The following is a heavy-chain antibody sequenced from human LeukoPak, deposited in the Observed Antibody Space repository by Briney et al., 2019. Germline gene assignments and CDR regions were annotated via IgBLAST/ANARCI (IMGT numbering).Heavy chain of an antibody. CDR2: ISAYNGNT. D-gene: IGHD1-26*01. CDR3: ARDLRLFRVGSY. V-gene: IGHV1-18*01. CDR1: GYTFTTYG. J-gene: IGHJ4*02. Sequence: ASVTVSCKSSGYTFTTYGISWERQAPGQRIEWMGWISAYNGNTNYAQKLEGRVTMTTDTSTSTAYMELRSLRSDDTAVYYCARDLRLFRVGSYWGQGTLVTVSS.